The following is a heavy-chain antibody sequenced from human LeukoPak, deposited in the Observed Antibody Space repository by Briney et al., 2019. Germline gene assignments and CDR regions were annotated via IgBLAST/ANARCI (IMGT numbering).Heavy chain of an antibody. J-gene: IGHJ4*02. CDR3: ARVPRPRDPTSSAAHQPFDY. V-gene: IGHV1-2*02. Sequence: GASVKVSCKASGYTFTDYLIHWVRQAPGQGPEWMGCIIPKGGGTKYAQKFQDRVTMTRDTSINTAYMELSGLRPDDTAVYYCARVPRPRDPTSSAAHQPFDYWGQGTLVIVSS. CDR1: GYTFTDYL. CDR2: IIPKGGGT. D-gene: IGHD2-2*01.